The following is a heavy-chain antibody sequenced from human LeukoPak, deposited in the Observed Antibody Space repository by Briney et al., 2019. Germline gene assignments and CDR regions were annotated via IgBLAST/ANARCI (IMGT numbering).Heavy chain of an antibody. CDR1: GFTFSSYG. CDR3: AKGLPGAAAGRDWFDP. Sequence: GGSLRLSCAASGFTFSSYGMSWVRQAPGKGLEWVSAISGSGGSTYYADSVKGRFTISRDNSKNTQYLQMNSLRAEDTAVYYCAKGLPGAAAGRDWFDPWGQGTLVTVSS. V-gene: IGHV3-23*01. CDR2: ISGSGGST. D-gene: IGHD6-13*01. J-gene: IGHJ5*02.